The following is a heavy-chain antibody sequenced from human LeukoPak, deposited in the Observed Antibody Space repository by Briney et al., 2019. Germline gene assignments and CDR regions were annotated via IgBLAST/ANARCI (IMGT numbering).Heavy chain of an antibody. CDR2: IRSKTYTYAT. CDR3: TGMYREAFDI. V-gene: IGHV3-73*01. Sequence: GGSLRLSCAASGFTFSDSAVHWVRQASGKGLDWVGRIRSKTYTYATAYAASVKGRFTISRDDSKNTAYLQMNSPKTEDTAVYYCTGMYREAFDIWGLGTMVTVSS. J-gene: IGHJ3*02. CDR1: GFTFSDSA. D-gene: IGHD2-8*01.